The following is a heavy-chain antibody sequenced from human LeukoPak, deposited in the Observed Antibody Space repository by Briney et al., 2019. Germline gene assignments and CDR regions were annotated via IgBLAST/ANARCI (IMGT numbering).Heavy chain of an antibody. CDR2: IIPILGIA. J-gene: IGHJ6*02. CDR3: ARGYYGSGITMDV. D-gene: IGHD3-10*01. V-gene: IGHV1-69*04. Sequence: ASVKVSCKASGGTFSSYAISWVRQAPGQGLEWMGRIIPILGIANYAQKFQGRVTITADKSTSTAYMELSSLRSEDTAVYYCARGYYGSGITMDVRGQGTTVTVSS. CDR1: GGTFSSYA.